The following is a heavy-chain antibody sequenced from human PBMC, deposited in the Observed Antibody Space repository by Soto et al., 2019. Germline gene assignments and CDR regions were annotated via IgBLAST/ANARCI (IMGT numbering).Heavy chain of an antibody. CDR3: ARRTAAAGSEYNWFDP. CDR2: ISYDGSNK. D-gene: IGHD6-13*01. Sequence: QVPLVESGGGVVQPGRSLRLSCAASGFTFSSYAMHWVRQAPGKGLEWVAVISYDGSNKYYADSVKGRFTISRDNSKNTLYLQMNSLRAEDTAVYYCARRTAAAGSEYNWFDPWGQGTLVTVSS. V-gene: IGHV3-30-3*01. J-gene: IGHJ5*02. CDR1: GFTFSSYA.